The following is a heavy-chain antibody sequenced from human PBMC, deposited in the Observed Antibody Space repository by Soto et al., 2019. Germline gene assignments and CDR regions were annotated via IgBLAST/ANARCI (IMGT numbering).Heavy chain of an antibody. CDR1: GGSFSGYY. Sequence: SETLSLTCAVYGGSFSGYYWSWIRQPPGKGLEWIGEINHSGSTNYNPSLKSRVTISVDTSKNQFSLKLSSVTAADTAVYYCARIRDYVWGSYRYTGTRTSYFDYWGQGTLVTVSS. CDR3: ARIRDYVWGSYRYTGTRTSYFDY. V-gene: IGHV4-34*01. J-gene: IGHJ4*02. CDR2: INHSGST. D-gene: IGHD3-16*02.